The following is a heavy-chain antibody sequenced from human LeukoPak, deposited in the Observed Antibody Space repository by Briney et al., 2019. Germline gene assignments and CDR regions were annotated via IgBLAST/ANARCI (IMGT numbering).Heavy chain of an antibody. V-gene: IGHV4-34*01. CDR2: INHSGST. D-gene: IGHD2-2*01. J-gene: IGHJ5*02. Sequence: PSETLSLTCAVYGGSFSGYYWSWIRQPPGKGLEWIGEINHSGSTNYNPSLKSRVTISVDTSKNQFSLKLSSVTAADTAVYYCARGPRSRALKRYCGSTSCYQSSWFDPWGQGTLVTVSS. CDR1: GGSFSGYY. CDR3: ARGPRSRALKRYCGSTSCYQSSWFDP.